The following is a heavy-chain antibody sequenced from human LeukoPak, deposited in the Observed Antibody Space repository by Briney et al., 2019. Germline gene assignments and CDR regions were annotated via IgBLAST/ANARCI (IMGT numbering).Heavy chain of an antibody. D-gene: IGHD3-10*01. V-gene: IGHV4-59*12. CDR3: ARDSGTTGEVKFDP. Sequence: SETLSLTCTVSGGSISSYYWSWIRQPPGKGLEWIGCIYYSGSTNYNPSLKSRVTISVDTSKNQFSLKLNSVTAADTAVYYCARDSGTTGEVKFDPWGQGTLVSVSS. J-gene: IGHJ5*02. CDR1: GGSISSYY. CDR2: IYYSGST.